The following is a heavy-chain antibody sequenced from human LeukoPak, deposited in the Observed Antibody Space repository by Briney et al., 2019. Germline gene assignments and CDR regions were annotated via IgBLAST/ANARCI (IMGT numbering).Heavy chain of an antibody. Sequence: SETLSLTCTVSGGSISSSSYYWSWIRQPAGKGLEWIGRIYTSGSTNYNPSLKSRVTMSVDMSKNQFSLKLSSLTAADTAVYYCARTGGSYYWFDPWGQGTLVTVSS. CDR1: GGSISSSSYY. V-gene: IGHV4-61*02. CDR3: ARTGGSYYWFDP. D-gene: IGHD1-26*01. CDR2: IYTSGST. J-gene: IGHJ5*02.